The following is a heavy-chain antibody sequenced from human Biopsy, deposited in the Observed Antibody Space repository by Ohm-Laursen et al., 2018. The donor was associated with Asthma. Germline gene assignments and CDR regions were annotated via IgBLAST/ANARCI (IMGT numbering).Heavy chain of an antibody. CDR2: INSFFGTT. Sequence: SVKVSCKSLGGTFNTYVIGWGRKAPGKGLEWMGGINSFFGTTTYPQKFQDRVTITADDSTSTVYMELSSLRSEDTAVYYCARKAGSCISRTCYSLDFWGQGTLVTVSS. CDR1: GGTFNTYV. D-gene: IGHD2-2*01. V-gene: IGHV1-69*13. CDR3: ARKAGSCISRTCYSLDF. J-gene: IGHJ4*02.